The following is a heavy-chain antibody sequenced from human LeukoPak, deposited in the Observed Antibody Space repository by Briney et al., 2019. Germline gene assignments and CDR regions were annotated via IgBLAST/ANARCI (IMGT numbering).Heavy chain of an antibody. D-gene: IGHD5-18*01. CDR2: IYYSGST. J-gene: IGHJ4*02. V-gene: IGHV4-59*01. CDR3: ARAASLPMVTPDFDY. CDR1: GGSISSYY. Sequence: SETLCLTCAVSGGSISSYYWSWIRQPPGKGLEWVGYIYYSGSTNYNPSLKSRVTISVDTSKNQFSMKLSSVTAADTAVYYCARAASLPMVTPDFDYWGQGTLGTVSS.